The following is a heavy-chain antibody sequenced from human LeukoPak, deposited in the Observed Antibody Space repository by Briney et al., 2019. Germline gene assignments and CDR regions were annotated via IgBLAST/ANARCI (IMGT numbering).Heavy chain of an antibody. CDR1: GDSISSYY. CDR2: IYYSGST. Sequence: SETLSLTCTVSGDSISSYYWSWLRQPPGKGLEWLGYIYYSGSTNYNPSLKSRVTISVETSKNQFCLKLSSVTAADTAVYYCARRPVDNIWTCIDYWGQGTLVTVSS. J-gene: IGHJ4*02. CDR3: ARRPVDNIWTCIDY. V-gene: IGHV4-59*01. D-gene: IGHD3-9*01.